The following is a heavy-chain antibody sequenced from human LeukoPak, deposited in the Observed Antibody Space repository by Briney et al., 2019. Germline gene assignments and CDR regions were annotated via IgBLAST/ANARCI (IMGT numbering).Heavy chain of an antibody. CDR1: GFTLSRYW. J-gene: IGHJ3*02. Sequence: PGGSLRLSCAASGFTLSRYWMSWVRQAPGKGLEWVANIKPDGSEKHYVDSVKGRFTISRDNAKNSLYLQMNSLRAEDTAVYYCARVGGRSKGAFDIWGQGTMVTVSS. CDR3: ARVGGRSKGAFDI. CDR2: IKPDGSEK. V-gene: IGHV3-7*01.